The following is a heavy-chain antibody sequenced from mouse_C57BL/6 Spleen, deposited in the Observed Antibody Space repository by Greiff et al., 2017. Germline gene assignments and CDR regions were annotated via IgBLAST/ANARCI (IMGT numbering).Heavy chain of an antibody. D-gene: IGHD1-1*01. Sequence: EVQLQQSGPGLAKPSPTLSLSCSVTGYSITSDYWNWIRKFPGNKLEYIGYINYSGSTYYNPSLKSRISITRDTSNNQNYLQLNSVTTEDTATYYCARRRLSSYPYFDYWGKGTTLTVSS. CDR2: INYSGST. CDR1: GYSITSDY. V-gene: IGHV3-8*01. J-gene: IGHJ2*01. CDR3: ARRRLSSYPYFDY.